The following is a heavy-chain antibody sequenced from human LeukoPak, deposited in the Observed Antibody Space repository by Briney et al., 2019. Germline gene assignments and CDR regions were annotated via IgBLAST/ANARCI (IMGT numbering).Heavy chain of an antibody. Sequence: GGSLRLSCAASRFTFSSYGMHWVRQAPGKGLVWVAFIRYDGSIKYYADSVKGRITISRDNSKNTLYLQMNSLRAEDTAVDYCARSESVAALCVFDIWGQGTMVTVSS. CDR2: IRYDGSIK. V-gene: IGHV3-30*02. CDR1: RFTFSSYG. D-gene: IGHD3-3*01. CDR3: ARSESVAALCVFDI. J-gene: IGHJ3*02.